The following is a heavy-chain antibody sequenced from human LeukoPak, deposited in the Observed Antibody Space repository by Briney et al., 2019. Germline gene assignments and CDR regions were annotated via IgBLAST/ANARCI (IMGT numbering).Heavy chain of an antibody. CDR1: GGSFSGYY. D-gene: IGHD4-17*01. CDR3: ARQTDYGDYLFDY. V-gene: IGHV4-59*08. Sequence: SETLSLTCAVYGGSFSGYYWSWIRQPPGKGLEWIGYIYYSGSTNYNPSLKSRVTISVDTSKNQFSLKLSSVTAADTAVYYCARQTDYGDYLFDYWGQGTLVTVSS. J-gene: IGHJ4*02. CDR2: IYYSGST.